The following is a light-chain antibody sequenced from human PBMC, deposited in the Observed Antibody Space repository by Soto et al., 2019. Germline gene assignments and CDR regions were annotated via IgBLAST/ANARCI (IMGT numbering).Light chain of an antibody. CDR1: QSISSW. CDR3: QQYNSFST. J-gene: IGKJ1*01. V-gene: IGKV1-5*03. Sequence: DLQMTQSPSTLSASVLDRVTITCRASQSISSWLAWYQQKPGKAPKLLIYKASSLESGVPSRFSGSGSGTEFTLTISSLQPDDFATYYCQQYNSFSTFGQGTKVDIK. CDR2: KAS.